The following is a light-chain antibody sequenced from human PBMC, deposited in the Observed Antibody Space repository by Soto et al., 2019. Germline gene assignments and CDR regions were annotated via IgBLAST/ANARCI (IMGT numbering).Light chain of an antibody. CDR2: DAS. CDR1: QSISSN. CDR3: QQYNNWPIT. Sequence: EIVLTHSPGPLSLSPVKRAPPPFGASQSISSNLAWYQQKPGQAPRLLIYDASTRATGTPARFSGSGSGTKFTLSISSLQSEDFAVYYCQQYNNWPITFGQGTRLEIK. V-gene: IGKV3D-15*01. J-gene: IGKJ5*01.